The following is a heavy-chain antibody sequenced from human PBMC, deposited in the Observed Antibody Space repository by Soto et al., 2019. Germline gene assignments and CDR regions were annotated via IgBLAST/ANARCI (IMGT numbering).Heavy chain of an antibody. CDR2: LTSGGSHK. J-gene: IGHJ3*01. Sequence: QEQVVESGGGVVQPGRSLRLSCTASGFTFNNYGLHWVRQAPGKGLEWVALLTSGGSHKFYSESVKGRFTISRDDSKNTLFLQMDSLRTDDMAVYYCARGGSFDVWGRGTMVTVSS. V-gene: IGHV3-30*03. CDR1: GFTFNNYG. D-gene: IGHD3-16*01. CDR3: ARGGSFDV.